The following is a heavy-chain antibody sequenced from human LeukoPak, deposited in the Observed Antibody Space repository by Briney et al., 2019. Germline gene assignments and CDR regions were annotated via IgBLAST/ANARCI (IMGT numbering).Heavy chain of an antibody. V-gene: IGHV3-11*01. Sequence: GSLRLSCAASGFTFRDYNMNWVRQAPGKGLEWVSYITDSGSTIHYAGSVSGRFTISRDNAKNSLYLQMNSLRAEDSAVYYCARSIGLTGGGVDVWGRGTTVTVSS. CDR1: GFTFRDYN. J-gene: IGHJ6*02. CDR2: ITDSGSTI. CDR3: ARSIGLTGGGVDV. D-gene: IGHD3-9*01.